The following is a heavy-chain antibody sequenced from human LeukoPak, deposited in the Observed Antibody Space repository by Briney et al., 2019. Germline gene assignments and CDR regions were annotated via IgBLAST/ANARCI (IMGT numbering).Heavy chain of an antibody. J-gene: IGHJ3*02. CDR3: ARGLEARRGAFDI. D-gene: IGHD6-6*01. Sequence: QPGGSLRLSCAASGFTFSSYAMSWVRQAPGKGLEWVSAISGSGGSTYYADSVKGRFTISRDNSKNTLYLQMNSLRAEDTAVYYCARGLEARRGAFDIWGQGTMVTVSS. CDR2: ISGSGGST. CDR1: GFTFSSYA. V-gene: IGHV3-23*01.